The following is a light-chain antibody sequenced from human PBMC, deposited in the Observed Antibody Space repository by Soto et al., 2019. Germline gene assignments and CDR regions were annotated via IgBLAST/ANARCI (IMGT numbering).Light chain of an antibody. CDR1: QGIRSA. CDR3: QQFNSYPQT. J-gene: IGKJ3*01. V-gene: IGKV1-13*02. CDR2: DAS. Sequence: AIQLTQSPSSLSASVGDRVTITCRASQGIRSALAWYQQKPGKAPKLLIYDASSLQSGVPPRFSGSGSGTDFTLTISSLQHEDFAIYYCQQFNSYPQTFGPGTKVDIK.